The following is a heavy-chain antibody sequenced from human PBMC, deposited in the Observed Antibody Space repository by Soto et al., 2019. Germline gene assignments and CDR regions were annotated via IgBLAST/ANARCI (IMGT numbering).Heavy chain of an antibody. V-gene: IGHV4-39*01. CDR3: SRLTNARPADE. D-gene: IGHD2-2*01. J-gene: IGHJ4*02. Sequence: SETLSLTCTVSGGSITSSNYHWGWSRQPPGKGLEWIGTIYYSGNTYYNPSLKSRVTMSMDASKNQFSLTLSSVAVADTAVYYCSRLTNARPADEWGQGTMVTVSS. CDR1: GGSITSSNYH. CDR2: IYYSGNT.